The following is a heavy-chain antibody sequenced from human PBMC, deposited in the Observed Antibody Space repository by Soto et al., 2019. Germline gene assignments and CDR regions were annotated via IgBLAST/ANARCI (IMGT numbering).Heavy chain of an antibody. D-gene: IGHD1-1*01. Sequence: GESLKISCKGSGYNFAGYWIAWVRQMPGKGLELMGIIYPSDSDTRYRPSFQGQVTISADKSISSAYLQWSSLRASDTAMYSCARGGVSTRTFAYWGQGTQVTVSS. J-gene: IGHJ4*02. CDR1: GYNFAGYW. V-gene: IGHV5-51*01. CDR3: ARGGVSTRTFAY. CDR2: IYPSDSDT.